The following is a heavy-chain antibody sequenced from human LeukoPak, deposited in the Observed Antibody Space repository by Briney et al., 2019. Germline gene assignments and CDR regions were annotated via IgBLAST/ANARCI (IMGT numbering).Heavy chain of an antibody. CDR3: ARGSYGDYGRDWFDP. Sequence: PGGSLRLSCAASGFTFSSYSMNWVRQAPGKGLEWVSAISSSSSSYKYYADSVKGRFTISRDNAKNSLYLQMNSLRAEDTAVYYCARGSYGDYGRDWFDPWGQGTLVTVSS. V-gene: IGHV3-21*01. D-gene: IGHD4-17*01. CDR2: ISSSSSSYK. J-gene: IGHJ5*02. CDR1: GFTFSSYS.